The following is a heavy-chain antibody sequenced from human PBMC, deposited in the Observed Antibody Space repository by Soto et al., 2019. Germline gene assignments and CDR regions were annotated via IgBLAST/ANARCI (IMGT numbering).Heavy chain of an antibody. CDR1: GLSFSGYY. V-gene: IGHV4-34*01. D-gene: IGHD2-15*01. Sequence: PSETLSLTCAVYGLSFSGYYWTWIRQPPGTGLEWIGEINHSGSTNYNPSLKSRVTISVDTSKTQFSLKLTSVTAAVTAVYYCARHTPAISISDHWGQGTLVNVS. J-gene: IGHJ4*02. CDR2: INHSGST. CDR3: ARHTPAISISDH.